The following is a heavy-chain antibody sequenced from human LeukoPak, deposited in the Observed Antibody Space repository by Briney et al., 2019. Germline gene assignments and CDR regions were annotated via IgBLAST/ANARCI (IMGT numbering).Heavy chain of an antibody. CDR1: GFRFSDFT. D-gene: IGHD3-16*01. CDR2: IGGRGGST. V-gene: IGHV3-23*01. J-gene: IGHJ5*02. CDR3: GKEGGA. Sequence: GGSLRLSCAASGFRFSDFTMTWVRQAPGKGPEWVSAIGGRGGSTYYADSLGGRFIISRDNSKDMVYLQMNSLKVEDTATYYCGKEGGAWGQGTKVTVSS.